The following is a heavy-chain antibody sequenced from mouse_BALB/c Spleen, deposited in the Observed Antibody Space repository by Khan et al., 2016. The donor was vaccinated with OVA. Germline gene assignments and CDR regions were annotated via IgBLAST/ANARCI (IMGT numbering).Heavy chain of an antibody. D-gene: IGHD1-1*01. J-gene: IGHJ3*01. V-gene: IGHV5-6*01. Sequence: EVQGVESGGDLVKPGGSLKLSCAASGFTFSTYGMSWVRQTPDKRLEWVATISSGGSYTYYPDNVKGRFTIYRDNAKNTLYLQMSSLKSADTAMYYCARLAYYYNSEGFAYWGQGTLVTVSA. CDR3: ARLAYYYNSEGFAY. CDR1: GFTFSTYG. CDR2: ISSGGSYT.